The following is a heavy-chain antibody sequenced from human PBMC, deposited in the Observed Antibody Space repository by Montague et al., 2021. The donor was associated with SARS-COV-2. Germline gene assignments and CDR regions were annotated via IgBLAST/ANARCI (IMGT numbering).Heavy chain of an antibody. D-gene: IGHD3-22*01. CDR3: ARSPEPMIILIITSLNWYFDL. V-gene: IGHV4-31*03. J-gene: IGHJ2*01. CDR2: IYYSGXT. CDR1: GGSISSGGYY. Sequence: TLSLTCTVSGGSISSGGYYWSWIRQHPGKGLEWIGYIYYSGXTXYXXXXKXRVTISVDTSKNQFSLKMSSVTAADTAVYHCARSPEPMIILIITSLNWYFDLWGRVTLVTVSS.